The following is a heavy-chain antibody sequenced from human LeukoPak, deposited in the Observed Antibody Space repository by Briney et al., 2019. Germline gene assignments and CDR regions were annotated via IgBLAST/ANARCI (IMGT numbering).Heavy chain of an antibody. Sequence: SETLSLTCTVSGGSISSYYRSWIRQPPGKGLEWIGYIYTSGSTNYNPSLKSRVTISVDTSKNQFSLKLSSVTAADTAVYYCARHKAYYYDSSGYPDYWGQGTLVTVSS. J-gene: IGHJ4*02. CDR1: GGSISSYY. CDR3: ARHKAYYYDSSGYPDY. V-gene: IGHV4-4*09. CDR2: IYTSGST. D-gene: IGHD3-22*01.